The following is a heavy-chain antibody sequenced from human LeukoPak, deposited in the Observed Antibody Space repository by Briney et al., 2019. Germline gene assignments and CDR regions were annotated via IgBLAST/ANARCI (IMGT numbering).Heavy chain of an antibody. V-gene: IGHV3-33*01. D-gene: IGHD1-26*01. Sequence: GGSLRLSCVASRFTFSSYGMHWVRQAPGKGLEWVAVIWYDGSNKYYADSVKGRFTISRDNSKNTLYLQMNSLRAEDTAVYYCARVGATTNAVDYWGQGTLVTVSS. CDR2: IWYDGSNK. CDR3: ARVGATTNAVDY. J-gene: IGHJ4*02. CDR1: RFTFSSYG.